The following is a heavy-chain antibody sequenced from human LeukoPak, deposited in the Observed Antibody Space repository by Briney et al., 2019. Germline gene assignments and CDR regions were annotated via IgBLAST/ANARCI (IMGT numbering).Heavy chain of an antibody. Sequence: GGSLRLSCAASGFTFNNYAMSWVRQAPGKGLEWVSAISGSGGSTYYVDSVKGRFTTSRDNSKNTLYLQMNSLRAEDTAVYYCVKEHYYDSSGYSDYWGQGTLVTVSS. CDR2: ISGSGGST. J-gene: IGHJ4*02. CDR3: VKEHYYDSSGYSDY. D-gene: IGHD3-22*01. CDR1: GFTFNNYA. V-gene: IGHV3-23*01.